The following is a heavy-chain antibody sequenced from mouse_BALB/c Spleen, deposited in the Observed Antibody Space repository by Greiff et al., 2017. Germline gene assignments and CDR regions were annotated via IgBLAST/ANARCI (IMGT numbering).Heavy chain of an antibody. V-gene: IGHV8-12*01. Sequence: QVTLKVSGPGILQPSQTLSLTCSFSGFSLSTSGMGVSWIRQPSGKGLEWLAHIYWDDDKRYNPSLKSRLTISKDTSSNQVFLKITSVDTADTATYYCARRDYGNFSFAYWGQGTLVTVSA. CDR1: GFSLSTSGMG. J-gene: IGHJ3*01. CDR3: ARRDYGNFSFAY. D-gene: IGHD2-1*01. CDR2: IYWDDDK.